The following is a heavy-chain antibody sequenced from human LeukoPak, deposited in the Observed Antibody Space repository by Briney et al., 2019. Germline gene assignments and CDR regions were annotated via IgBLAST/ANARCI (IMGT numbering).Heavy chain of an antibody. V-gene: IGHV4-34*01. CDR3: ARHLSDAADAFDI. CDR1: GGSFSGYY. J-gene: IGHJ3*02. D-gene: IGHD2/OR15-2a*01. CDR2: INHSGST. Sequence: KPSETLSLTCAVYGGSFSGYYWSWIRQPPGKGLEWIGEINHSGSTNYNPSLKSRVTISVDTSKNQFSLKLSSVTAADTAVYYCARHLSDAADAFDIWGQGTMVTVS.